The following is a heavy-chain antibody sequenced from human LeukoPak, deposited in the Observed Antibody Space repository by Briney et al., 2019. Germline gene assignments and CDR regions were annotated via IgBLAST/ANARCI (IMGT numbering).Heavy chain of an antibody. V-gene: IGHV3-21*03. CDR2: ISSSSSYI. J-gene: IGHJ4*02. CDR3: ASLVTKKSRWSKFDY. Sequence: GGSLRLSCAASGFTFSSYSMNWVRQAPGKGLEWVSSISSSSSYIYYADSVKGRFTISRDNAKNSLYLQMNSLRAEDTAVYYCASLVTKKSRWSKFDYWGQGTLVTVSS. CDR1: GFTFSSYS. D-gene: IGHD5-18*01.